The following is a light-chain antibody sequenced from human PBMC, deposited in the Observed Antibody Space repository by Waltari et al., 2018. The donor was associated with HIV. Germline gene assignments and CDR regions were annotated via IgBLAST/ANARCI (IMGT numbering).Light chain of an antibody. J-gene: IGKJ3*01. CDR3: QQYGSSPRGFT. V-gene: IGKV3-20*01. CDR1: QSVSSSY. CDR2: GAS. Sequence: EFVLTQSPGTLSLSPGERATLSCRASQSVSSSYLAWYQQKPGQAPRLLIYGASSRATGIPDRFSGSGSGTDFSLTISRLEPEDFAVYYCQQYGSSPRGFTFGPGTKVDIK.